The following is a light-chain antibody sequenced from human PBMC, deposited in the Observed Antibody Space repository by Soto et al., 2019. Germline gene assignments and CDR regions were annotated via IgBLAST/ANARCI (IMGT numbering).Light chain of an antibody. V-gene: IGLV1-51*02. Sequence: QSVLTQPPSVSAAPGQKVTISCSGSSSNIGNNFVSWYQHPPRTAPKLLMYENYKRPSGIPDRFSGSKSGTSATLVITGLQAGDEADYYCGTCDSRLNAAVFGGGTKLTVL. J-gene: IGLJ3*02. CDR2: ENY. CDR3: GTCDSRLNAAV. CDR1: SSNIGNNF.